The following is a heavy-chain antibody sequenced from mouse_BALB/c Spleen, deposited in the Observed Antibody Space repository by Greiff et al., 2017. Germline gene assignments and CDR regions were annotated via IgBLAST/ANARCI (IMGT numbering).Heavy chain of an antibody. J-gene: IGHJ2*01. CDR2: INPGSSTI. V-gene: IGHV4-2*02. Sequence: EVQLQESGGGLVQPGGSLNLSCAASGFDFSRYWMSWARQAPGKGQEWIGEINPGSSTINYTPSLKDKFIISRDNAKNTLYLQMSKVRSEDTALYYCASPDWSDYWGQGTTLTVSS. CDR3: ASPDWSDY. CDR1: GFDFSRYW.